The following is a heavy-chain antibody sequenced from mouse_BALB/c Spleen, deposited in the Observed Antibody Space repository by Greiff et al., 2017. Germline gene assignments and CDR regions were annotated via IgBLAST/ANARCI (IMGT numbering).Heavy chain of an antibody. D-gene: IGHD1-1*01. CDR2: ISSGSSTI. Sequence: EVNLVESGGGLVQPGGSRKLSCAASGFTFSSFGMHWVRQAPEKGLEWVAYISSGSSTIYYADTVKGRFTISRDNPKNTLFLQMTSLRSEDTAMYYCAWNYGSSYGAYWGQGTLVTVSA. CDR1: GFTFSSFG. V-gene: IGHV5-17*02. J-gene: IGHJ3*01. CDR3: AWNYGSSYGAY.